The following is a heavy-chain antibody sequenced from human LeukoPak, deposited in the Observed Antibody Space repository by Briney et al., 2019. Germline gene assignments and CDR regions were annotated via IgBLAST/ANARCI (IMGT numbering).Heavy chain of an antibody. CDR1: GFTFRNYA. Sequence: GGSLRLSCAASGFTFRNYAMSWVRQAPGMGLEWVSAISGSGGYTSYTDPVKGRFTISRDNSKNTLFLQMNSLKTEDTAVYYCMANNWNRDFDYWGQGTLVTVSS. V-gene: IGHV3-23*01. CDR2: ISGSGGYT. J-gene: IGHJ4*02. CDR3: MANNWNRDFDY. D-gene: IGHD1-20*01.